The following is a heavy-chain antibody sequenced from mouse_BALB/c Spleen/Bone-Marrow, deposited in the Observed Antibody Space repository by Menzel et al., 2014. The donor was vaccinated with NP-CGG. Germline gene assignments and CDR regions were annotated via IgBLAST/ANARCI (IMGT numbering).Heavy chain of an antibody. J-gene: IGHJ2*01. CDR1: GFNIKDTY. Sequence: VHVKQSGAELVKPGASVKLSCTASGFNIKDTYMHRVKQRPEQGLEWIGRVDPANGNTKYDPKFQGKATITADTSSNTAYLQLSSLTSEDTAVYYCARYRLGTYFDYWGQGTTLTVSS. CDR3: ARYRLGTYFDY. V-gene: IGHV14-3*02. D-gene: IGHD2-14*01. CDR2: VDPANGNT.